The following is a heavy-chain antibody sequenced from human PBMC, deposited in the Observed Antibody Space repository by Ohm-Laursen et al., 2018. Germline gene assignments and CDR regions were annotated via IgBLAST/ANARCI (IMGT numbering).Heavy chain of an antibody. Sequence: SLRLSCAASGFTFSSYEMNWVRQAPGKGLEWVSYISSSGSTIYYADSVKGRFTISRDNAKNSLYLQMNSLRAEDTAVYYCARDHEGYYDSSGYWNYWGQGTLVTVSS. D-gene: IGHD3-22*01. CDR2: ISSSGSTI. V-gene: IGHV3-48*03. CDR3: ARDHEGYYDSSGYWNY. CDR1: GFTFSSYE. J-gene: IGHJ4*02.